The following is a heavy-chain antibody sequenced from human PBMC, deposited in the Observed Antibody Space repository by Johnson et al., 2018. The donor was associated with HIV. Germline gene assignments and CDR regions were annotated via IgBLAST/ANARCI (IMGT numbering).Heavy chain of an antibody. CDR1: GFTFCSYV. Sequence: HVQLVESGGGVVQPGRSLRLSCAASGFTFCSYVMHRVRQAPGKGLEWVSVISYDGSNKYYADSVKGRFTISRDNTKNSLHLQMNSLRGEDTALYYCARGFVRISMILVADAFDLWGQGTMVTVSS. D-gene: IGHD3-22*01. CDR2: ISYDGSNK. J-gene: IGHJ3*01. V-gene: IGHV3-30-3*01. CDR3: ARGFVRISMILVADAFDL.